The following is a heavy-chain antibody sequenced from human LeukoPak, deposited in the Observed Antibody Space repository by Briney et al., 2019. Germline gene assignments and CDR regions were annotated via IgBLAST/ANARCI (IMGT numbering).Heavy chain of an antibody. CDR3: ARRGNDYGDYLGY. D-gene: IGHD3-16*01. CDR2: IYPGDSGT. CDR1: GYSFTSYW. Sequence: GESLKISCKGSGYSFTSYWIGWVRQMPGKGLEWMGIIYPGDSGTRYSPSFQGQVTISADKSISTAYLQWSSLEASDTAIYYCARRGNDYGDYLGYWGQGTLVTVSS. V-gene: IGHV5-51*01. J-gene: IGHJ4*02.